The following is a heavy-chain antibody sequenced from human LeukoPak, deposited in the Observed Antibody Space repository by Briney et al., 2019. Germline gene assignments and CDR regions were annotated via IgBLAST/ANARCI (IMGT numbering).Heavy chain of an antibody. CDR2: ITTSDGNT. CDR1: GFTFSSYT. J-gene: IGHJ4*02. Sequence: GGSLKLSCAASGFTFSSYTMSWVRQAPGKGLEWVSTITTSDGNTYYADSVKGRFTVSRDNSKNTLFLQMNSLRAEDTAVYYCAKDGGLWVSAHWGDSWGRGTLVTVSP. D-gene: IGHD7-27*01. CDR3: AKDGGLWVSAHWGDS. V-gene: IGHV3-23*01.